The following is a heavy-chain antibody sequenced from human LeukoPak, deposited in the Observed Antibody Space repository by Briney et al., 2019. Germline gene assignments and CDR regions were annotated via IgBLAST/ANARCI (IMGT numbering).Heavy chain of an antibody. D-gene: IGHD6-13*01. J-gene: IGHJ6*03. CDR1: GGTFSSYA. Sequence: SVKVSCKASGGTFSSYAISWVRRAPGQGLEWMGGIIPIFGTANYAQKFQGRVTITTDESTSTAYMELSSLRSEDTAVYYCARDQEVAAARGYYYYMDVWGKGTTVTVSS. CDR2: IIPIFGTA. CDR3: ARDQEVAAARGYYYYMDV. V-gene: IGHV1-69*05.